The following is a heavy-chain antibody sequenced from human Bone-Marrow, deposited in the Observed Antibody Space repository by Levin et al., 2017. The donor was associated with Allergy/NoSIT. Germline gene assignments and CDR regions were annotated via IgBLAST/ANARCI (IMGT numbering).Heavy chain of an antibody. CDR3: ASHYGAGPMIWLDP. V-gene: IGHV3-23*01. J-gene: IGHJ5*02. CDR2: ISESGDKT. Sequence: PGGSLRLSCAASGFTFSNYGMTWVRQAPGKGLEWVSAISESGDKTFYADFVEGRFIISRDNSKNTLYLQMSILGGDDTAIYYCASHYGAGPMIWLDPWGQGTLLTVSS. D-gene: IGHD3-10*01. CDR1: GFTFSNYG.